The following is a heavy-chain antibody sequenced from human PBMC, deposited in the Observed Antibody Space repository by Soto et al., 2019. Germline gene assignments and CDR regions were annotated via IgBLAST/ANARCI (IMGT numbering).Heavy chain of an antibody. D-gene: IGHD2-21*02. CDR2: IYYSGST. CDR3: ARLTDCGGDCPLFDS. Sequence: SQTLSLTCTVSGDSISSYYWSRIRQPPGKGLEWIGYIYYSGSTNYNPSLKSRVTISVDTSKNQFSLKLSSVTAADTAVYYCARLTDCGGDCPLFDSWGQGTLVTVSS. J-gene: IGHJ4*02. V-gene: IGHV4-59*01. CDR1: GDSISSYY.